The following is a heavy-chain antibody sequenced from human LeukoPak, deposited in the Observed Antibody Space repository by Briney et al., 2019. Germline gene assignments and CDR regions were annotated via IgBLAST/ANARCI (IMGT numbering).Heavy chain of an antibody. CDR1: GGSISINSYY. Sequence: SETLSLTCTVSGGSISINSYYWGWIRQPPGKGLEWIGSIYYSGSTYYNPSLKSRVTISVDTSKNQFSLKLSSVTAADTAVYYCARDLSYGSGSSEGNWGQGTLVTVSS. V-gene: IGHV4-39*07. D-gene: IGHD3-10*01. J-gene: IGHJ4*02. CDR2: IYYSGST. CDR3: ARDLSYGSGSSEGN.